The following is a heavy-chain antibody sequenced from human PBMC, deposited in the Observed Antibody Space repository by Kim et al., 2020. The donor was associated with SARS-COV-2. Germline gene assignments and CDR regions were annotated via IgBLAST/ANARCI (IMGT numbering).Heavy chain of an antibody. J-gene: IGHJ4*02. D-gene: IGHD3-3*01. CDR3: VTAGDFGSGYFEQ. V-gene: IGHV3-53*03. Sequence: RDRFTISRDKSKNPLYLHMSSLRAEDTAVYYCVTAGDFGSGYFEQWGQGTLVTVSS.